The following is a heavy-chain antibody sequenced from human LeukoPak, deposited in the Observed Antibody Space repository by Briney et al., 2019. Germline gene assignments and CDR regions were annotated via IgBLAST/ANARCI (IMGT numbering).Heavy chain of an antibody. CDR1: GFTFSSYS. J-gene: IGHJ4*02. V-gene: IGHV3-48*01. Sequence: PGGSLRLSCAASGFTFSSYSMNWVRQAPGKGLEWVSYISSSSSTIYHADSVKGRFTISRDNAKNSLYLQMNSLRAEDTAVYYCASPSDKADYWGQGTLVTVSS. D-gene: IGHD3-9*01. CDR3: ASPSDKADY. CDR2: ISSSSSTI.